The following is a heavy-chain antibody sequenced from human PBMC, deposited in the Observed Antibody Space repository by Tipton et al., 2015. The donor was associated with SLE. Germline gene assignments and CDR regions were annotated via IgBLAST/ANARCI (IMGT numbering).Heavy chain of an antibody. CDR1: GGPISSHY. D-gene: IGHD6-6*01. V-gene: IGHV4-59*08. Sequence: TLSLTCTVSGGPISSHYWSWIRQPPGKGLEWIGYIYYSGSTNYNPSPKSRVTISADTSKNQFSLKLSSVTAADTAVYYCACQYSSSYNWFDSWGRGTLVTVSS. J-gene: IGHJ5*01. CDR3: ACQYSSSYNWFDS. CDR2: IYYSGST.